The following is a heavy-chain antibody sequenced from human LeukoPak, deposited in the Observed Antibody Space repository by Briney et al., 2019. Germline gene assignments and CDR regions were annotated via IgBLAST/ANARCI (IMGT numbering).Heavy chain of an antibody. D-gene: IGHD1-1*01. V-gene: IGHV3-23*01. J-gene: IGHJ4*02. CDR1: GFTFSSYA. CDR3: AKQLMAVALYYFDY. CDR2: ISGSGGST. Sequence: GGSLRLSCAASGFTFSSYAMSWVRQTPGKGLEWVSVISGSGGSTYYADSVKGRFTISRDNSKNTLYLQLNSLRAEDTAVYYCAKQLMAVALYYFDYWGQGTLVTVSS.